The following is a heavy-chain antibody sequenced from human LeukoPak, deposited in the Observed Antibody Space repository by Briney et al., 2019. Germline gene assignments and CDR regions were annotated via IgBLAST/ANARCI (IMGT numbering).Heavy chain of an antibody. J-gene: IGHJ6*02. D-gene: IGHD1-26*01. CDR1: GCSISSYY. Sequence: PETLSLTCTASGCSISSYYWSWIRQPPGKGLEWIGYIYYSGSTNYNPSLKSRVTISVDTSKNQFSLKLSSVTAADTAVYYCAREVGATPGDYYYGMDVWGQGTTVTVSS. V-gene: IGHV4-59*12. CDR2: IYYSGST. CDR3: AREVGATPGDYYYGMDV.